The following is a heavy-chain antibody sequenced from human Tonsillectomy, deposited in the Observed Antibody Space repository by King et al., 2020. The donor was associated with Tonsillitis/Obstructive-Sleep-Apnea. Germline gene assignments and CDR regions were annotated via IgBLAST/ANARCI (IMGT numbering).Heavy chain of an antibody. CDR3: ARLVSTKWFDP. Sequence: LQLQESGPGLVKPSETLSLTCTVSGGSISSSSYYWGWIRQPPGKGLEWIGSSYYSGSTYYNPSLKSRVTISVDTSKNQFSLKLSSVTAADTAVYYCARLVSTKWFDPWGQGTLVTVSS. CDR1: GGSISSSSYY. V-gene: IGHV4-39*01. D-gene: IGHD6-13*01. J-gene: IGHJ5*02. CDR2: SYYSGST.